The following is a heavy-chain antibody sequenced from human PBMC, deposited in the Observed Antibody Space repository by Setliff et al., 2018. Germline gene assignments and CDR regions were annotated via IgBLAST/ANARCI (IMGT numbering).Heavy chain of an antibody. V-gene: IGHV5-51*01. D-gene: IGHD5-18*01. J-gene: IGHJ3*02. CDR1: EYNFTTYW. Sequence: ESLKISCKASEYNFTTYWIGWVRQMPGKGLEWMGIIYPGDSDTRYSPSLQGQVTISADKSINTAYLQWSSLKASDTAMYYCARRNTAMVYGFDIWGQGTMVTVSS. CDR2: IYPGDSDT. CDR3: ARRNTAMVYGFDI.